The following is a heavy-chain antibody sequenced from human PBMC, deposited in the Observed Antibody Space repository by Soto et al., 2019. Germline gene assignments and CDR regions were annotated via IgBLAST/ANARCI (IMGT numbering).Heavy chain of an antibody. CDR3: ARRNSGYDYYYYGMDV. J-gene: IGHJ6*02. V-gene: IGHV1-46*01. D-gene: IGHD5-12*01. CDR1: GYTFTSYY. Sequence: ASVKVSCKASGYTFTSYYMHWVRQAPGQGLEWMGIINPSGGSTSYAQKFQGRATMTRDTSTSTVYMELSSLRSEDTAVYYCARRNSGYDYYYYGMDVWGQGTTVTVSS. CDR2: INPSGGST.